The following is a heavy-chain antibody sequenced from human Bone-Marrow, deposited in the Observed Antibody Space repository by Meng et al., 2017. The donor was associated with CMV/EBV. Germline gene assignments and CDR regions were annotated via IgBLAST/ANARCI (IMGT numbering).Heavy chain of an antibody. CDR1: GYTFTDYY. CDR3: ARDVNYYDSSGPSVDFDY. V-gene: IGHV1-2*02. J-gene: IGHJ4*02. D-gene: IGHD3-22*01. CDR2: ISPVTYVT. Sequence: ASVKVSCKAFGYTFTDYYLHWVRQAPGQGLEWMGWISPVTYVTNYAQKFQGRVTMTTDTSTTTAYMELRSLRSDDTAVYYCARDVNYYDSSGPSVDFDYWGQGTLVTVSS.